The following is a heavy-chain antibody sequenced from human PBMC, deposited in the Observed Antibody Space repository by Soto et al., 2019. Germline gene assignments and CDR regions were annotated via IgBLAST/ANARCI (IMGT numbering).Heavy chain of an antibody. D-gene: IGHD7-27*01. CDR2: ISYDGSNK. CDR3: ARDRGVPYWGGHYYYGMDV. J-gene: IGHJ6*02. CDR1: GFTFSSYA. Sequence: GGSLRLSCAASGFTFSSYAMHWVRQAPGKGLEWVAVISYDGSNKYYADSVKGRFTISRDNSKNTLYLQMNSLRAEDTAVYYCARDRGVPYWGGHYYYGMDVWGQGTTVTVSS. V-gene: IGHV3-30-3*01.